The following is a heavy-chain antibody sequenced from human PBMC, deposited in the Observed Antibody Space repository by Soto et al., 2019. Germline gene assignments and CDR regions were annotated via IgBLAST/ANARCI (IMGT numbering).Heavy chain of an antibody. J-gene: IGHJ6*02. CDR3: ARVQANYGMEA. Sequence: QVQLVQSGAEVKKPGASVKVSCKASGYTFTSYDINWVRQATGHGFEWMGWLNPNSANTDHAQKFQGRVTMTRNTSISTAFMELSSLISEETALYYCARVQANYGMEAWGQGTTVTVSS. CDR1: GYTFTSYD. CDR2: LNPNSANT. V-gene: IGHV1-8*01.